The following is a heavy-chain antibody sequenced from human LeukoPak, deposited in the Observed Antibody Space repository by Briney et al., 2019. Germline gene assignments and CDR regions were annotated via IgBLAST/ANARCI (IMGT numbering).Heavy chain of an antibody. J-gene: IGHJ4*02. CDR2: INPNSGGT. D-gene: IGHD3-10*01. CDR3: ARAHVLLWFGELYYFDY. V-gene: IGHV1-2*02. CDR1: GYTFTGYY. Sequence: ASVKVSCKASGYTFTGYYMHWVRQAPGQGLEWMGWINPNSGGTNYAQKFQGRVTMTRDTSISTAYMEQSRLRSDDTVVYYCARAHVLLWFGELYYFDYWGQGTLVTVSS.